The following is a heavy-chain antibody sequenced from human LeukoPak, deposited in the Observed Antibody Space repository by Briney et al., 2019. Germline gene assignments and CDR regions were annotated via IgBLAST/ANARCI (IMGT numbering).Heavy chain of an antibody. J-gene: IGHJ3*01. V-gene: IGHV1-2*02. Sequence: ASVKVSCKASGYTFTGYYIHWVRQAPGQGLEWMGWINPNSGGTNNAQDFQGRVTMTRDMSITTAYLELSSLTSDDTAVYYCARGCRWGSHFCAFDVWGQGTMVIVSS. D-gene: IGHD3-3*02. CDR1: GYTFTGYY. CDR3: ARGCRWGSHFCAFDV. CDR2: INPNSGGT.